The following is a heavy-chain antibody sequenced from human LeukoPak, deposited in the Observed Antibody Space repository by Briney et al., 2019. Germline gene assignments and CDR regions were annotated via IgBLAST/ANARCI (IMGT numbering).Heavy chain of an antibody. D-gene: IGHD6-13*01. V-gene: IGHV3-30-3*01. CDR2: ISYDGSNK. J-gene: IGHJ3*02. CDR1: GFTFSSYA. CDR3: ALRKYSSSRSAFEI. Sequence: SGGSLRLSCAASGFTFSSYAMHWVRQAPGKGLEWVAVISYDGSNKYYADSVKGRFTISRDNSKNTLYLQMNSLRAEDTAVYYCALRKYSSSRSAFEIWGQGTMVTVSS.